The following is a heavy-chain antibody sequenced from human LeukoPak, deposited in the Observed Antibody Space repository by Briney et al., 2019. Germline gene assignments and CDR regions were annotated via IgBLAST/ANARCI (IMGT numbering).Heavy chain of an antibody. CDR3: ARGGGFGELPNDY. Sequence: ASVKVSCKAFGYTFTSYGINWVRQAPGQGLEWMGWISAYNTNTNSAQNLQGRVAMTTDTSTSTAYMELRSLRFDDTAVYYCARGGGFGELPNDYWGQGTLVTVSS. J-gene: IGHJ4*02. CDR1: GYTFTSYG. V-gene: IGHV1-18*01. D-gene: IGHD3-10*01. CDR2: ISAYNTNT.